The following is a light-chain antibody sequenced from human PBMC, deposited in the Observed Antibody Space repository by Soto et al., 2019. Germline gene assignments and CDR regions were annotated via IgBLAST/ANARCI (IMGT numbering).Light chain of an antibody. V-gene: IGKV3-20*01. J-gene: IGKJ4*01. CDR1: QTVRNNY. CDR2: DAS. CDR3: QQFSSYPLT. Sequence: EFVLTQSPGTLSLSPGERATLSCRASQTVRNNYLAWYQQKPGQAPRLLIYDASSRATGIPDRFSGGGSGTDFTLTISRLEPEDFAVYYCQQFSSYPLTFXGGTKWIS.